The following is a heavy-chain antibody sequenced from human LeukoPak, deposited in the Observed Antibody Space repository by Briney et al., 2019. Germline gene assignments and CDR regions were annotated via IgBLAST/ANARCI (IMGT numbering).Heavy chain of an antibody. CDR1: GFTFSSYA. J-gene: IGHJ5*02. D-gene: IGHD1-26*01. CDR3: AKDQWELPSNWFDP. Sequence: GGSLRLSCAASGFTFSSYAMSWVRQAPGKGLEWVSAISGSGGSTYYADSVKGRFTISRDISKNTLYLQMNSLRADDTAVYYCAKDQWELPSNWFDPWGQGILVTVSS. V-gene: IGHV3-23*01. CDR2: ISGSGGST.